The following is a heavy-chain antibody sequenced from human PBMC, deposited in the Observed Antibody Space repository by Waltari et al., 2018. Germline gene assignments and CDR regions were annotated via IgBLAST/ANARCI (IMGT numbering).Heavy chain of an antibody. CDR3: ARGPKSIMTANRGGWFDP. CDR1: GGFFGGYH. CDR2: MNPDGTT. D-gene: IGHD2-21*02. J-gene: IGHJ5*02. Sequence: QVQLQQWGAGLFQPSETLSVSCAVYGGFFGGYHWRWIRQSPGKGLQWIGEMNPDGTTNYTPSLKSRVIMSLDKSRNQFSLKLTSVTAADTAVYYCARGPKSIMTANRGGWFDPWGQGTLVTVSS. V-gene: IGHV4-34*02.